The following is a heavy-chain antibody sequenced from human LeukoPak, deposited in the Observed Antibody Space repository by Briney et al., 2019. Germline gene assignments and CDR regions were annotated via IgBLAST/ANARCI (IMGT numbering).Heavy chain of an antibody. CDR1: GDSISSSY. V-gene: IGHV4-59*01. D-gene: IGHD5-18*01. CDR2: VHYAESS. Sequence: SETLSLTCIVSGDSISSSYWSWIRQSPGKGLEWIGYVHYAESSYYNPSLKSRVTLSVDTSKNQFSLRLTSVTAADTAVYYCARDRRGYGSFDSWGQGTLVTVSS. CDR3: ARDRRGYGSFDS. J-gene: IGHJ4*02.